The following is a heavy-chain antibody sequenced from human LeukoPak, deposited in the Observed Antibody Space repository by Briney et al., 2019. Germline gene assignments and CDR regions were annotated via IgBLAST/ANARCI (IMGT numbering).Heavy chain of an antibody. CDR1: GGTFSSYA. D-gene: IGHD3-10*01. CDR3: ARDSLPHYYTSGSQNPADY. J-gene: IGHJ4*02. V-gene: IGHV1-69*04. CDR2: IIPILGIA. Sequence: SVKVSCKASGGTFSSYAISWVRQAPGQGLEWMGRIIPILGIANYAQKFQGRVTITADKSTSTAYMELSSLRSEDTAVYYCARDSLPHYYTSGSQNPADYWGQGTLVTVSS.